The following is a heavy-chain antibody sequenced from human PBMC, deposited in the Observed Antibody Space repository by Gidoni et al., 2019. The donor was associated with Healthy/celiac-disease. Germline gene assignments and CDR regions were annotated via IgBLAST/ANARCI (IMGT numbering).Heavy chain of an antibody. D-gene: IGHD3-16*01. CDR2: IYYTGST. CDR3: ARDKTLGGLRDAFDI. V-gene: IGHV4-61*01. CDR1: GGSVSSGSYY. Sequence: TLSLTCTVSGGSVSSGSYYWSWIRQPPGKGLEWIGYIYYTGSTNYNPSLKSRVTISVDTSKNQFSLKLSSVTAADTAVYYCARDKTLGGLRDAFDIWGQGTMVTVSS. J-gene: IGHJ3*02.